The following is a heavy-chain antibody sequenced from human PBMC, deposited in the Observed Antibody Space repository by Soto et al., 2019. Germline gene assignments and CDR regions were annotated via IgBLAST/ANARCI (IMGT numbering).Heavy chain of an antibody. V-gene: IGHV1-18*01. CDR3: ESQNNGYLHSSTEPFAY. CDR2: ISAYNGNT. Sequence: ALVNVSRKASGYTFTRYLISWVSHAPGQGLEWMGWISAYNGNTNYAQKLQGRVTMTTDTSTSTAYMELRSLRSDDTAVYYCESQNNGYLHSSTEPFAYWGKGTLVTVS. J-gene: IGHJ4*02. D-gene: IGHD6-25*01. CDR1: GYTFTRYL.